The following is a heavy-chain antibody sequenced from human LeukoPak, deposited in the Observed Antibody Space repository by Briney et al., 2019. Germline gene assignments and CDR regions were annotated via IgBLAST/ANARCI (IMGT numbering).Heavy chain of an antibody. CDR3: ARDESSSSYLDY. Sequence: PGRSLRLSCAASGFTFSSYAMHWVRQAPGKGLEWVAVISYDGSNKYYADSVKGRFTISRDNSKNTLYLQMNSLRAEDTAVYYCARDESSSSYLDYWGQGTLVTVSS. V-gene: IGHV3-30-3*01. CDR2: ISYDGSNK. J-gene: IGHJ4*02. CDR1: GFTFSSYA. D-gene: IGHD6-6*01.